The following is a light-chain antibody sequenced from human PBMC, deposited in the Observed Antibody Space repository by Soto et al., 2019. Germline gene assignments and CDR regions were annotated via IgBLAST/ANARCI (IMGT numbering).Light chain of an antibody. J-gene: IGKJ5*01. CDR1: QSVSSN. Sequence: ETGITQSSSTLSVSPGERATLPCRASQSVSSNLAWYQQKPGQAPRLLIYGASSRATGIPVRFSGSGSGTEFTLTISSLQSEDFAVYYCQQYNNWPLTFGQGTRLEVK. V-gene: IGKV3-15*01. CDR3: QQYNNWPLT. CDR2: GAS.